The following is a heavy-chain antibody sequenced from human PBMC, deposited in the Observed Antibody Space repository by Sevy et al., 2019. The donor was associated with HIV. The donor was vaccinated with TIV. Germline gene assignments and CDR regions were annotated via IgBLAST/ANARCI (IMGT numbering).Heavy chain of an antibody. D-gene: IGHD3-16*02. J-gene: IGHJ3*02. CDR1: GFTFSSYA. V-gene: IGHV3-23*01. Sequence: GGSLRLSCAASGFTFSSYAMSWVRQAPGKGLEWVSAISGSGGSTYYADSVKGRFTISRDNSKNTLYLQMNSLVAEDTAVYYCAKEWGSYDYIWGSYRSGDAFDIWGQGTMVTVSS. CDR2: ISGSGGST. CDR3: AKEWGSYDYIWGSYRSGDAFDI.